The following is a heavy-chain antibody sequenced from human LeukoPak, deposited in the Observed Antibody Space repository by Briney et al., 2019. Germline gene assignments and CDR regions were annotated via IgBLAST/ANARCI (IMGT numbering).Heavy chain of an antibody. CDR1: GFTVRGNS. Sequence: LPGGSLRLSCVASGFTVRGNSMGWVRQAPGRGLDWVSTIWTDERTFYADSVKGRFTISRDESKNTLYLQMNNLGAEDTAVYYCARDQNYYDSSGELNHVYWGQGTLVTVFS. D-gene: IGHD3-22*01. CDR2: IWTDERT. CDR3: ARDQNYYDSSGELNHVY. J-gene: IGHJ4*02. V-gene: IGHV3-53*01.